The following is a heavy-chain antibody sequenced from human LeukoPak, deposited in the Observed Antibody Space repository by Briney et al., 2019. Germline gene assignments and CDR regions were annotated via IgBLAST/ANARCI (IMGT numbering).Heavy chain of an antibody. CDR1: GYTFTSYY. CDR2: INPTVGDT. V-gene: IGHV1-46*01. D-gene: IGHD6-25*01. CDR3: ARYGFSSVWQGGWHAFDI. Sequence: ASVKVSCKASGYTFTSYYVHWVRQAPGQGLQWMGIINPTVGDTIYAQRFQGRVTMTRDMSTSTDYMELSSLRSEDTAVYYCARYGFSSVWQGGWHAFDIWGHGTMVTVSS. J-gene: IGHJ3*02.